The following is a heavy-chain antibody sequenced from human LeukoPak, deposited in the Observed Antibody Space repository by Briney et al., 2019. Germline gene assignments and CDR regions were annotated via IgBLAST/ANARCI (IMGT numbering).Heavy chain of an antibody. CDR2: IASSGRTR. D-gene: IGHD6-19*01. V-gene: IGHV3-48*03. CDR1: GFPFSFFE. Sequence: GGSLRLSCEVSGFPFSFFEINWVRQAPGKGLEWVSNIASSGRTRYYADSVKGRFSISRDNAKNSLYLQMNTLRVEDTGVYYCALLAVASDFDYWGQGALVTVSP. CDR3: ALLAVASDFDY. J-gene: IGHJ4*02.